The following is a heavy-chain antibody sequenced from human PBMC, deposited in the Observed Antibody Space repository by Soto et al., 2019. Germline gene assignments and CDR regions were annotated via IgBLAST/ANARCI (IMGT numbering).Heavy chain of an antibody. V-gene: IGHV2-5*01. Sequence: SGPTLVNPTQTLTLTCTISGFSLTSSRVGVAWIRQPPGKALEWLALIYWNDEKRYSPSLKSRLTITKDTSKNQVVLAMTKMDPVDTATYYCAQSGYRNSSEYFDYWGQGTQVTVSS. CDR2: IYWNDEK. J-gene: IGHJ4*02. CDR3: AQSGYRNSSEYFDY. CDR1: GFSLTSSRVG. D-gene: IGHD2-2*02.